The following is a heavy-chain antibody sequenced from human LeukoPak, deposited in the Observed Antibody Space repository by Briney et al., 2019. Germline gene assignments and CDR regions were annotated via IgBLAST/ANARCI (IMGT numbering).Heavy chain of an antibody. Sequence: ASVKVSCKASGYTFTSYGISWVRQAPGQGLEWMGWISAYNGNTNYAQKLQGRVTMTTDTSTSTAYMELRSLRSDDTAVYYCARVLLGYCSGGSCSSDHWFDPWGQGTLVTVSS. D-gene: IGHD2-15*01. CDR2: ISAYNGNT. CDR1: GYTFTSYG. V-gene: IGHV1-18*01. J-gene: IGHJ5*02. CDR3: ARVLLGYCSGGSCSSDHWFDP.